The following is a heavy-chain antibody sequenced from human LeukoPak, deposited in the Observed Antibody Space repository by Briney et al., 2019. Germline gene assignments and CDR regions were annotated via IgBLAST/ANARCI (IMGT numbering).Heavy chain of an antibody. Sequence: SETLSLTCSVSGGSISSGSHYWGWIRQPPGKGLEWIGNIYSNGNTYYNPSLKSRVTISIDTSRNQFSLKVNSVTAADTAVYYCARQGYYSSSYYYYYVDVWGKGTAVTVSS. CDR3: ARQGYYSSSYYYYYVDV. V-gene: IGHV4-39*01. D-gene: IGHD6-6*01. CDR1: GGSISSGSHY. J-gene: IGHJ6*03. CDR2: IYSNGNT.